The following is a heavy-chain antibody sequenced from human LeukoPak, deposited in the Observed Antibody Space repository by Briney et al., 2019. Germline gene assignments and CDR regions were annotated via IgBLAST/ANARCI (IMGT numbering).Heavy chain of an antibody. CDR1: GGSISSYY. V-gene: IGHV4-59*01. J-gene: IGHJ3*02. CDR2: IYYSGST. Sequence: TASETLSLTCTVSGGSISSYYWSWIRQPPGKGLEWIGYIYYSGSTNYNPSLKSRVTISVDTSKNQFSLKLSSVTAADTAVYYCARDLGRYDAFDIWGQGTMVTVSS. CDR3: ARDLGRYDAFDI.